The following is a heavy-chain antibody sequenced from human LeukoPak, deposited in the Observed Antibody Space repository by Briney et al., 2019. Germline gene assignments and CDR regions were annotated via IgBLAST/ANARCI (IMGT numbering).Heavy chain of an antibody. CDR3: ARAGAAAGTGGNWFDP. V-gene: IGHV1-18*01. D-gene: IGHD6-13*01. J-gene: IGHJ5*02. CDR2: ISVYKGNT. CDR1: GYTFTSYG. Sequence: ASVKVSCKASGYTFTSYGISWVRQAPGQGLEWMGWISVYKGNTNYAQKLQGRVTMTTDTSTSTVYMELRSLRSDDTAVYYCARAGAAAGTGGNWFDPWGQGTLVTVSS.